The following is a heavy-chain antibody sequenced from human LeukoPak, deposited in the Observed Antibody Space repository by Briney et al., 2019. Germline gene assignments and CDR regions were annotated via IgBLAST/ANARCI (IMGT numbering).Heavy chain of an antibody. D-gene: IGHD1-26*01. CDR2: IWYEGSNK. J-gene: IGHJ4*02. CDR3: ARSMSGSREL. Sequence: SGGSLRLSCAASGFTFSSYGMHWGRQAPEKGLEWVANIWYEGSNKFYADSVKGRFTISRDNAKNTLYLQMNSLSAEDTAMYYCARSMSGSRELWGQGTLVTVSS. CDR1: GFTFSSYG. V-gene: IGHV3-33*01.